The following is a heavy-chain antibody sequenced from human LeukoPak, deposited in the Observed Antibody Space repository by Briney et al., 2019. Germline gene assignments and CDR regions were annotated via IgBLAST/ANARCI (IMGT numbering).Heavy chain of an antibody. D-gene: IGHD2-2*01. CDR3: ARADRLHGGQYLNGP. CDR1: GYTFTHYY. J-gene: IGHJ5*02. CDR2: INPSTGGT. Sequence: ASVKVSCQSSGYTFTHYYMHWVRQAPGQGLEWMGWINPSTGGTSSAQKFQGRVTMSRDTAITTVYMEVSWLTSDDTAIYYCARADRLHGGQYLNGPWGQGTLVTVSS. V-gene: IGHV1-2*02.